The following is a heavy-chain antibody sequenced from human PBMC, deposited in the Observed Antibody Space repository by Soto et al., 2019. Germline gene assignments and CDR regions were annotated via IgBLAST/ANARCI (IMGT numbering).Heavy chain of an antibody. D-gene: IGHD2-8*01. V-gene: IGHV4-4*02. CDR1: SGSIDTTNW. Sequence: QVQLQESGPGLVKPSGTLSLTCAVSSGSIDTTNWWSWVRQPPGKGLEWIGEIFHSGTTYYNPSLASRVTISVDTSKNQCSLNLRSVTAADTAVYYCARRTWGMDVWGQGTTVTVSS. J-gene: IGHJ6*02. CDR3: ARRTWGMDV. CDR2: IFHSGTT.